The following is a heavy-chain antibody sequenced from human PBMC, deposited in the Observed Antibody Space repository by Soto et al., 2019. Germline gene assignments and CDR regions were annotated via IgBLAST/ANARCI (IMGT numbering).Heavy chain of an antibody. D-gene: IGHD6-6*01. J-gene: IGHJ4*02. CDR3: ARGRDGDY. CDR1: GYAFTTYG. V-gene: IGHV1-18*01. CDR2: ISAHNGNT. Sequence: QVHLVQSGAEVKKPGASVKVSCQGSGYAFTTYGITWVRQAPGQGLEWMGWISAHNGNTNYAQKLQGSVTVTRDTSTSTAYMELRSRRYDDTVVYYCARGRDGDYWGQGARVTVSS.